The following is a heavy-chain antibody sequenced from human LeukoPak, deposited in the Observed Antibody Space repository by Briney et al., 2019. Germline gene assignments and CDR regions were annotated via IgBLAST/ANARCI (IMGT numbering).Heavy chain of an antibody. D-gene: IGHD6-19*01. V-gene: IGHV4-61*02. J-gene: IGHJ4*02. CDR2: IYTSGGT. CDR3: ASGGDSSGWVFVDY. CDR1: GGSISSGSYY. Sequence: SETLSLTCTVSGGSISSGSYYWSWIRQPAGKGLEWIGRIYTSGGTNYNPSLKSRVTISVDTSKNQFSLKLSSVTAADTAVYYCASGGDSSGWVFVDYWGQGTLVTVSS.